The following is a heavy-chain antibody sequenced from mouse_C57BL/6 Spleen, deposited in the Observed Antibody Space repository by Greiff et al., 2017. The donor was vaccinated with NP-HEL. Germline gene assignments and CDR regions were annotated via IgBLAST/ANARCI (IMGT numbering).Heavy chain of an antibody. CDR2: IHPSDSDT. CDR3: AAITTVVARNYYAMDY. J-gene: IGHJ4*01. V-gene: IGHV1-74*01. Sequence: QVQLQQPGAELVKPGASVKVSCKASGYTFTSYWMHWVKQRPGQGLEWIGRIHPSDSDTNYNQKFKGKATLTVDKSSSTAYMQLSSLTSEDSAVYYCAAITTVVARNYYAMDYWGQGTSVTVSS. CDR1: GYTFTSYW. D-gene: IGHD1-1*01.